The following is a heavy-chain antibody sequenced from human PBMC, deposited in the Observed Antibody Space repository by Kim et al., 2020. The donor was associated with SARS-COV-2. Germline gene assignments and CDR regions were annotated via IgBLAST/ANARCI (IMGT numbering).Heavy chain of an antibody. D-gene: IGHD3-16*01. CDR1: YGSISSYY. CDR3: ARDRPGGGDDAFDI. Sequence: SETLSLTCTVSYGSISSYYWSWIRQPPGKGLEWIGYIYYSGSTNYNPSLKSRVTISVDTSKNQFSLKLSSVTAADTAVYYCARDRPGGGDDAFDIWGQGTMVTVSS. V-gene: IGHV4-59*01. J-gene: IGHJ3*02. CDR2: IYYSGST.